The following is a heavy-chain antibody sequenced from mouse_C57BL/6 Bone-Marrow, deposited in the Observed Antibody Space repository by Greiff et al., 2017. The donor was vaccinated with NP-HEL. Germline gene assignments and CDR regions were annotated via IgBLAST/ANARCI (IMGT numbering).Heavy chain of an antibody. V-gene: IGHV1-50*01. CDR2: IDPSDSYT. CDR1: GSTFTSYW. Sequence: QVQLQQPGAELVKPGASVKLSCKASGSTFTSYWMQWVKQRPGQGLEWIGEIDPSDSYTNSNQKFKGKATLTVDTSSSTAYMQLSSLTSEDSAVYYCAVRGYYDYEKAWFAYWGQGTLVTVSA. J-gene: IGHJ3*01. CDR3: AVRGYYDYEKAWFAY. D-gene: IGHD2-4*01.